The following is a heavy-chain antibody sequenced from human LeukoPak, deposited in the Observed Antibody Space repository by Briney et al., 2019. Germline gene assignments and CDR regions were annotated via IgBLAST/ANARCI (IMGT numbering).Heavy chain of an antibody. CDR3: ARVCSSGRCLDY. CDR1: GYSISSNYY. D-gene: IGHD2-2*01. J-gene: IGHJ4*02. Sequence: PSETLSLTCSVSGYSISSNYYRAWMRQPPGKGLEWIGTINHSGSTYFNPFLKSRVSVSVDTSKNQVSLRLSSVTVADTAVYYCARVCSSGRCLDYWGQGTLVTVSS. CDR2: INHSGST. V-gene: IGHV4-38-2*02.